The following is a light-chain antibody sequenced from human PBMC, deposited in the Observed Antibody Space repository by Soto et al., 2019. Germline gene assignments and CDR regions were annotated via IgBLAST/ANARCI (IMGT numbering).Light chain of an antibody. CDR2: AAS. CDR3: QQGYSTPWT. Sequence: IRMNLSLSSLSASIRDRVTITCRASQSIGTYLHWYQQKAGKAPKLLIYAASNLQSGVPSRFSGSGSGTDFTLTMNSLQPEDFATYYCQQGYSTPWTFGQGSNVDVK. CDR1: QSIGTY. J-gene: IGKJ1*01. V-gene: IGKV1-39*01.